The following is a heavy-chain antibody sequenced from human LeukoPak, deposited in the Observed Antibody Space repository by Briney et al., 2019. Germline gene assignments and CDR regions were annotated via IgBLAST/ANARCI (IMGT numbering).Heavy chain of an antibody. CDR3: AKGGHYDSRDAIDY. Sequence: GGSLRLSCAASGFNFGDYAMHWVRHAPGKGLEWVSLISGDGDSTYYADSMKGRFTISRDNSRNSLYLQINSLRTEDTALYYCAKGGHYDSRDAIDYWGQGTLVTVSS. V-gene: IGHV3-43*02. D-gene: IGHD3-22*01. CDR2: ISGDGDST. CDR1: GFNFGDYA. J-gene: IGHJ4*02.